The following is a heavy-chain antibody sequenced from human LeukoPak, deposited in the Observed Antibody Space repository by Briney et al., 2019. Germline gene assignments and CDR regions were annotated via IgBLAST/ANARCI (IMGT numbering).Heavy chain of an antibody. CDR3: AKSGGYGLIDY. CDR2: IYSSGST. CDR1: GASISGSGYY. J-gene: IGHJ4*02. Sequence: PSETLSLTCTVSGASISGSGYYWGWIRQPPGKGLEWIGSIYSSGSTYYNASLQSRVTISIETSKNQISLRLNSVTAADTAMYYCAKSGGYGLIDYWGQGTLVTDSS. D-gene: IGHD1-26*01. V-gene: IGHV4-39*01.